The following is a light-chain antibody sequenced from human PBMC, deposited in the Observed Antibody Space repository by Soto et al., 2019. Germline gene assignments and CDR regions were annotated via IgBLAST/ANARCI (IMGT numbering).Light chain of an antibody. CDR2: DAS. J-gene: IGKJ1*01. CDR3: QQCNNWPPWT. Sequence: EIVMTQSPVTLSVSPGERATLSCRASQSVRSNLAWYQQKPGQAPRLLMYDASTRATGIPARFSGGGSGTEFTLTISSLQSEDFAVYYCQQCNNWPPWTFGQGTKVDIK. V-gene: IGKV3-15*01. CDR1: QSVRSN.